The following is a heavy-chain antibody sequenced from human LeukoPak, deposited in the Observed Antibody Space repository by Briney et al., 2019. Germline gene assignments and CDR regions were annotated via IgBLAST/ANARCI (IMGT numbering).Heavy chain of an antibody. CDR2: INTNTGNP. CDR1: GYTFTSYA. V-gene: IGHV7-4-1*01. Sequence: GASVKVSCKASGYTFTSYAMNWVRQAPGQGLEWMGWINTNTGNPTYAQGFTGRFVFSLDTSVSTAYLQIGSLKAEDTAVYYCARVGKYDILTGYYTNFDYWGQGTLVTVSS. CDR3: ARVGKYDILTGYYTNFDY. J-gene: IGHJ4*02. D-gene: IGHD3-9*01.